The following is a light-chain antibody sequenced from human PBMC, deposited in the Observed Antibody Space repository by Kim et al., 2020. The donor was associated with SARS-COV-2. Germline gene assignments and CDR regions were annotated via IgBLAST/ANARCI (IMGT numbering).Light chain of an antibody. CDR3: QQYGNSPRT. J-gene: IGKJ1*01. V-gene: IGKV3-20*01. CDR2: GAT. Sequence: EIVLTQSPGTLSLSPGERATLSCRASQRVSSSFLAWYQQKPGQAPRLLIYGATSRATGIPDRFSGSGFGADFTLTISRLEPEDFAVYYCQQYGNSPRTFGQGTKVDIK. CDR1: QRVSSSF.